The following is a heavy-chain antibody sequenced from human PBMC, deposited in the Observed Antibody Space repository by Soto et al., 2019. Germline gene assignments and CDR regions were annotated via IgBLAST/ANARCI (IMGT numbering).Heavy chain of an antibody. V-gene: IGHV4-30-2*01. D-gene: IGHD3-16*01. J-gene: IGHJ4*02. CDR3: ARGDKNNDYYFDH. CDR1: GASISSGDYA. Sequence: QLQLPESGSGLVKPSQTLSLTCVVSGASISSGDYAWNWVRQPPGKGLEWLGYIYNNGGSYYNPSLKSRVTISLDRSQNHFSLRLNSVTAADTALYFCARGDKNNDYYFDHWGQGTLVTVTS. CDR2: IYNNGGS.